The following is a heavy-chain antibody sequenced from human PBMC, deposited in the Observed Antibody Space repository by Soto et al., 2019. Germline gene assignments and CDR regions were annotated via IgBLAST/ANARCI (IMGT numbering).Heavy chain of an antibody. CDR1: GYTFTSYD. CDR3: ARPGYCTNGVCLYYFDY. Sequence: ASEKVSCKASGYTFTSYDINWVRQATGQGLEWMGWMNPNSGNTGYAQKFQGRVTMTRNTSMSTAYMELSSLRAEDTAVYYCARPGYCTNGVCLYYFDYWGQGTLVTVSS. J-gene: IGHJ4*02. D-gene: IGHD2-8*01. V-gene: IGHV1-8*01. CDR2: MNPNSGNT.